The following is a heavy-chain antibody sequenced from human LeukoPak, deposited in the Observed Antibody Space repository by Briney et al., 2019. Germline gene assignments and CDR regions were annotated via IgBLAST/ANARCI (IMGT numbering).Heavy chain of an antibody. V-gene: IGHV3-7*01. J-gene: IGHJ4*02. CDR2: IRQDGSQK. CDR3: ARADYDYVWGSYRQYYFDY. Sequence: GGSLRLSCAASGFTFSSYWMSWVRQAPGKGLEWVANIRQDGSQKYYVDSVKGRFTISRDNAKNSLYLQMNSLRAEDTAVYYCARADYDYVWGSYRQYYFDYWGQGTLVTVSS. CDR1: GFTFSSYW. D-gene: IGHD3-16*02.